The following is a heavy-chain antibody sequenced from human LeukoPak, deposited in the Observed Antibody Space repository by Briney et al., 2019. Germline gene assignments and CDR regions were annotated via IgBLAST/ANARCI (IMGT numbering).Heavy chain of an antibody. CDR3: ASQLEAHSQFDP. J-gene: IGHJ5*02. D-gene: IGHD6-6*01. CDR1: GYTFTGNY. Sequence: ASVKLSCKASGYTFTGNYMHWVRQAHGQGLEWMGWINPNSGGTNYAQKFQGRVTMTRDTSISTAYMELSRLRSDDTAVYYCASQLEAHSQFDPWGQGTLVTVSS. V-gene: IGHV1-2*02. CDR2: INPNSGGT.